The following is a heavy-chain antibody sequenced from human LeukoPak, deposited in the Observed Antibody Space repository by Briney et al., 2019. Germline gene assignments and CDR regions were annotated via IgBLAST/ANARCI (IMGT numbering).Heavy chain of an antibody. J-gene: IGHJ4*02. CDR3: ARDSSWSFDY. CDR1: GFNFRNYG. CDR2: VSSSSRTI. Sequence: GGSLRLSCAASGFNFRNYGMYWLRQATGKGLEWISYVSSSSRTIYHADSVTGRFSVSRDNAKNSLYLQMNSLRAEDTAVYYCARDSSWSFDYWGQGTLVTVSS. D-gene: IGHD6-13*01. V-gene: IGHV3-48*01.